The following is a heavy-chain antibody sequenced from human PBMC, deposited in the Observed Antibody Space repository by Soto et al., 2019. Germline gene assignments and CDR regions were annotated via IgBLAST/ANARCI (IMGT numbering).Heavy chain of an antibody. D-gene: IGHD3-3*01. Sequence: QLHLVQSGAVVKKPGASVTVSCSASGYPVTAYYMHWVRQAPGRGLEWMGGINPATGAATYTQTFQGRGTMTRETSTGTVFMELRGLTSEDTAVFYCARGGGVGVAGSAAFDMWGQGTLVTVSS. J-gene: IGHJ3*02. CDR1: GYPVTAYY. CDR3: ARGGGVGVAGSAAFDM. CDR2: INPATGAA. V-gene: IGHV1-2*02.